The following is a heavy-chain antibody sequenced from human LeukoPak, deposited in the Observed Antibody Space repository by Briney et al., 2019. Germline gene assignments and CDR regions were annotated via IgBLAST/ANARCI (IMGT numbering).Heavy chain of an antibody. Sequence: SGTLSLTCAVSGGSISSSNWWSWVRQPPGKGLEWIGEIYHSGSTNYNPSLKSRVTISVDKSKNQFSLKLSSVTAAGTAVYYCARGLAYDSSGYYPGTFDYWGQGTLVTVSS. CDR2: IYHSGST. D-gene: IGHD3-22*01. CDR3: ARGLAYDSSGYYPGTFDY. V-gene: IGHV4-4*02. CDR1: GGSISSSNW. J-gene: IGHJ4*02.